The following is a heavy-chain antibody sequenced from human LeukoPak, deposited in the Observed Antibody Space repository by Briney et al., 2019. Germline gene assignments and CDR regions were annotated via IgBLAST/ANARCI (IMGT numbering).Heavy chain of an antibody. CDR3: ARDIVAPGLFWDY. J-gene: IGHJ4*02. CDR1: GGTFSNYA. CDR2: ISPDGSEK. V-gene: IGHV3-7*05. Sequence: SCKASGGTFSNYAISWVRQAPGQGLEWMANISPDGSEKYYVDSVKGRFTISRDNAKNSLYLQVNSLRAEDTAVYYCARDIVAPGLFWDYWGQGTLVTVSS. D-gene: IGHD6-13*01.